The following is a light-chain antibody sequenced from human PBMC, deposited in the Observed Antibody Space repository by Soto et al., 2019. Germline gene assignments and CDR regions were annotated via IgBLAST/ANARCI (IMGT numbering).Light chain of an antibody. CDR2: KAS. CDR1: QSISSW. V-gene: IGKV1-5*03. Sequence: DVQMTQSPSTLSASVGDRVTITCRASQSISSWLAWYQQKPGKAPKLLIYKASSLESGVPSRFSGSGSGTEFTLTISSLQPDDFATYYCQQYNSFSLTFGGGTKVEIK. J-gene: IGKJ4*01. CDR3: QQYNSFSLT.